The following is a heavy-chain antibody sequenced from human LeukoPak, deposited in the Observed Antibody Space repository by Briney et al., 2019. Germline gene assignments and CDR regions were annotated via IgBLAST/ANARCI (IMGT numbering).Heavy chain of an antibody. J-gene: IGHJ4*01. V-gene: IGHV3-33*01. CDR1: VFTFSGYG. D-gene: IGHD5-18*01. CDR2: IWYDVSKK. Sequence: GGSLRLSCAASVFTFSGYGMHWVRQAPGKGGGGGAVIWYDVSKKYYADSVNGRFNFSRDNSKTTLYLQISSLRAEATAVYYFARDLDTAMVCDYWGDGTMVTASS. CDR3: ARDLDTAMVCDY.